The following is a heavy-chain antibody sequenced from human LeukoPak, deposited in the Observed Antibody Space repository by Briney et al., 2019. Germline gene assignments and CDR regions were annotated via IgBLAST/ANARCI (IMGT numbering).Heavy chain of an antibody. V-gene: IGHV4-61*09. D-gene: IGHD4-23*01. CDR1: GGSISSGGSY. CDR2: IYTSGST. CDR3: ARVNHYGGGLYYFDY. J-gene: IGHJ4*02. Sequence: SETLSLTCTVSGGSISSGGSYWSWIRQPAGKGLEWVGHIYTSGSTNYNPSLKSRVTISVDMSKNRFSLKLSSVTAADTAVYYCARVNHYGGGLYYFDYWGQGTLVTVSS.